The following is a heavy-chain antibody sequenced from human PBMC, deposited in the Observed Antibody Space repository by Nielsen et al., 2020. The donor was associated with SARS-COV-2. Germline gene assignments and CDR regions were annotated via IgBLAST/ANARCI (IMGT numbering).Heavy chain of an antibody. J-gene: IGHJ6*02. CDR1: GGTFSSYT. CDR3: ARGGYCSGGSCYSDYYYGMDV. D-gene: IGHD2-15*01. Sequence: SVKVSCKASGGTFSSYTISWVRQAPGQGLEWMGRIIPILGIANYAQKFQGRVTITADKSTSTAYMELSSLRSEDTAVYYCARGGYCSGGSCYSDYYYGMDVWGQGTTVTVSS. V-gene: IGHV1-69*02. CDR2: IIPILGIA.